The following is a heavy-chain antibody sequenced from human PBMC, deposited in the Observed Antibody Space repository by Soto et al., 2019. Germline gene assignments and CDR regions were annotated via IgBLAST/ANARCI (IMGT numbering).Heavy chain of an antibody. V-gene: IGHV3-23*01. CDR2: LSDSGDSI. CDR3: AKVSSSWYAGFFDL. D-gene: IGHD6-13*01. CDR1: GFTFSSHA. Sequence: EVQLLESGGGLVQPGRSLRLSCTASGFTFSSHAMTWVRQAPGKGLEWVSGLSDSGDSIYYADSVKGRFTIYRDNSMNTLYRQMNTLRGEDTAVYYCAKVSSSWYAGFFDLWGQGTLVTVSS. J-gene: IGHJ4*02.